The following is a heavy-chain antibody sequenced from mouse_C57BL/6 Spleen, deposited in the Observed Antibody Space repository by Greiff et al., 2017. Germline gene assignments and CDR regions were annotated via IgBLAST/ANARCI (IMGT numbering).Heavy chain of an antibody. CDR2: INPGSGGT. CDR1: GYAFTNYL. D-gene: IGHD2-5*01. CDR3: ARRDYSNFFDY. V-gene: IGHV1-54*01. Sequence: VKVVESGAELVRPGTSVKVSCKASGYAFTNYLIEWVKQRPGQGLEWIGVINPGSGGTNYNEKFKGKATLTADKSSSTAYMQLSSLTSEDSAVYFCARRDYSNFFDYWGQGTTLTVSS. J-gene: IGHJ2*01.